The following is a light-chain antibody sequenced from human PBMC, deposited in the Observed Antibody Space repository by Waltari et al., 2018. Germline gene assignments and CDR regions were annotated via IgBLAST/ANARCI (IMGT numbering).Light chain of an antibody. J-gene: IGLJ2*01. CDR2: QVS. Sequence: QSALTQPASVSGSPGQSITISCTGTSSDVGGYNYVSWYQQHPGKAPKLRIYQVSNRPAGVCNRLADSKSGNTAFLTISGLQAEDEADYCCSSYTSSSTPVFGGGTKLTVL. CDR1: SSDVGGYNY. V-gene: IGLV2-14*01. CDR3: SSYTSSSTPV.